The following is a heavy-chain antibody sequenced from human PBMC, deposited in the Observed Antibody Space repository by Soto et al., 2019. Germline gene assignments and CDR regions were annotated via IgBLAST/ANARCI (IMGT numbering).Heavy chain of an antibody. D-gene: IGHD3-9*01. J-gene: IGHJ6*02. CDR1: GYTFTSYY. CDR3: ATYYDILTGPQGASYYYGMDV. CDR2: INPSGGST. Sequence: ASVKVSCKASGYTFTSYYMHWVRQAPGQGLEWMGIINPSGGSTSYAQKFQGRVTMTRDTSTSTVCMELSSLRSEDTAVYYCATYYDILTGPQGASYYYGMDVWGQGTTVTVSS. V-gene: IGHV1-46*03.